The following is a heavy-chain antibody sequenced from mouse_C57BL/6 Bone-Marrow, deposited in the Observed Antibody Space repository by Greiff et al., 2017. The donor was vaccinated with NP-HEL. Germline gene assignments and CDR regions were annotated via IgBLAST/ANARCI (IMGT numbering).Heavy chain of an antibody. V-gene: IGHV5-4*03. J-gene: IGHJ1*03. CDR2: ISDGGSYT. CDR3: ARGSFWYFDV. D-gene: IGHD1-1*01. Sequence: EVKLEESGGGLVKPGGSLKLSCAASGFTFSSYAMSWVRQTPEKRLEWVATISDGGSYTYYPDNVKGRFTISRDNAKNNLYLQMSHLKSEDTAMYYCARGSFWYFDVWGTGTTVTVSS. CDR1: GFTFSSYA.